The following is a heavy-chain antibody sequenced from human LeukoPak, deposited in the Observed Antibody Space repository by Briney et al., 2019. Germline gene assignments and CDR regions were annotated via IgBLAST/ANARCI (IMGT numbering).Heavy chain of an antibody. V-gene: IGHV4-4*07. CDR2: IYSSGYT. Sequence: SETLSLTCTVSGGAIRSHYWSWIRQPAGKGLEWIGRIYSSGYTNDNPFLKSRITMSVDMSKNQFSLRLNSVTAADTAVYYCARGEHSVDSWGQGMLVTVSS. J-gene: IGHJ4*02. CDR1: GGAIRSHY. CDR3: ARGEHSVDS. D-gene: IGHD1/OR15-1a*01.